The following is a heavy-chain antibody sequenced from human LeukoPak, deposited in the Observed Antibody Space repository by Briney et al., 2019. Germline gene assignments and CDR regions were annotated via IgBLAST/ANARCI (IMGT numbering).Heavy chain of an antibody. CDR3: ARDRRGVGAFDI. CDR2: IYSGGST. Sequence: PGGSLRLSCAASGFTVSSNYINWVRQAPGKGLEWVSVIYSGGSTYYPDAVKGRFTISRDNSKNTLYLQMNSRRAEDTAVYYCARDRRGVGAFDIWGQGTMVTVSS. J-gene: IGHJ3*02. V-gene: IGHV3-53*01. D-gene: IGHD3-10*01. CDR1: GFTVSSNY.